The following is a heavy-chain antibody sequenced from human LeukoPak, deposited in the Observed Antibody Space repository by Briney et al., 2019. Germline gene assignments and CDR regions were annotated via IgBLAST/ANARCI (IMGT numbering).Heavy chain of an antibody. CDR1: GGSISSSSYY. D-gene: IGHD3-10*01. CDR2: IYYSGST. Sequence: PSETLSITCTVPGGSISSSSYYWGWIRQPPGKGLEWIGYIYYSGSTNYNPSLKSRVTISVDTSKNQFSLKLSSVTAADTAVYYCARSITIDMDVWGQGTTVTVSS. V-gene: IGHV4-61*05. CDR3: ARSITIDMDV. J-gene: IGHJ6*02.